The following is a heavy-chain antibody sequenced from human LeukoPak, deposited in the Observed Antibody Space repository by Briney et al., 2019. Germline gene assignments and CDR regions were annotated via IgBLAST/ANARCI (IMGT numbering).Heavy chain of an antibody. CDR1: GFTFSSTS. V-gene: IGHV3-21*01. CDR2: ISSGSSYI. D-gene: IGHD1-26*01. Sequence: GGSLGLSCAASGFTFSSTSMNWVRQAPRKGLEWVSSISSGSSYIFYADSVKGRFTISRDNAKNSLYLQMNSLRAEDTAVYYCAREFFDREGGTTVLDYWGQGTLVTVSS. CDR3: AREFFDREGGTTVLDY. J-gene: IGHJ4*02.